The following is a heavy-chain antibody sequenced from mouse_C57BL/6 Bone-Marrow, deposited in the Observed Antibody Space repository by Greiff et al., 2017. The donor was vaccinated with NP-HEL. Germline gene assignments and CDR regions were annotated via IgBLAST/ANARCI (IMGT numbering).Heavy chain of an antibody. V-gene: IGHV3-6*01. CDR1: GYSITSGYY. J-gene: IGHJ4*01. Sequence: EVQLQESGPGLVKPSQSLSLTCSVTGYSITSGYYWNWIRQFPGNKLEWMGYISYDGSNNYNPSLKNRISITRDPYKNQFFLKLNSVTTEDTATYYCARGYGYDERGAMDYWGQGTSVTVSS. D-gene: IGHD2-2*01. CDR3: ARGYGYDERGAMDY. CDR2: ISYDGSN.